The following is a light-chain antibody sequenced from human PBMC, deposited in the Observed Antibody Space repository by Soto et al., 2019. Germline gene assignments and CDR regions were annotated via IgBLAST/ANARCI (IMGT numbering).Light chain of an antibody. Sequence: QAVLTQPPSASGTPGQTVTISCAGSSSNIGGNFVSWYQHVPGTAPKVLIFMNNQRPSGVPDRFSGSKSGTSASLAISGLRSEDESDYYCAAWDDSLEGVLFGGGTKVTVL. CDR2: MNN. CDR3: AAWDDSLEGVL. J-gene: IGLJ2*01. V-gene: IGLV1-47*01. CDR1: SSNIGGNF.